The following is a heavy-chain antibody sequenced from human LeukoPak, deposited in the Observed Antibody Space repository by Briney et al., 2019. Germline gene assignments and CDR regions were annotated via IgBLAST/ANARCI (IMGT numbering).Heavy chain of an antibody. CDR1: GGSISSYY. Sequence: SETLSLTCTVSGGSISSYYWGWIRQPPGKGLEWIGSIYYSGRTYYNPSLKSRVTISVDTSKNQFSLKLSSVTAADTAVYYCARSTRGYSYGPFDYWGQGTLVTVSS. V-gene: IGHV4-39*07. CDR3: ARSTRGYSYGPFDY. D-gene: IGHD5-18*01. J-gene: IGHJ4*02. CDR2: IYYSGRT.